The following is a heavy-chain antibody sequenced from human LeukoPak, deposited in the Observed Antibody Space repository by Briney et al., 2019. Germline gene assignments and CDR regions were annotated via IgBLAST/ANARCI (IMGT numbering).Heavy chain of an antibody. CDR2: ISGSGGST. CDR1: GFTFSSYA. J-gene: IGHJ5*02. CDR3: AKGNKRYFDWLFNFDP. Sequence: GGSLRLSCAASGFTFSSYAMSWVRQAPGKGLEWVSAISGSGGSTYYADSVKGRFTISRDNSKNTLYLQMNSLRAEDTAVYYCAKGNKRYFDWLFNFDPWGQGTLVTVSS. D-gene: IGHD3-9*01. V-gene: IGHV3-23*01.